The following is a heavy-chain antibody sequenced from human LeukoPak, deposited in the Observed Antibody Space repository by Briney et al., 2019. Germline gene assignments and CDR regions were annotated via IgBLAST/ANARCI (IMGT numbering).Heavy chain of an antibody. J-gene: IGHJ4*02. CDR3: AKGGFGYFDWLSAQHIDY. V-gene: IGHV3-30*18. Sequence: GGSLRLSCAASGFTFSSYGMHWVRQAPGKGLEWVAVISYDGSNKYYADSVKGRFTISRDNSKNTLYLQMNSLRAEDTAVYYCAKGGFGYFDWLSAQHIDYWRQGTLVTVSS. CDR1: GFTFSSYG. CDR2: ISYDGSNK. D-gene: IGHD3-9*01.